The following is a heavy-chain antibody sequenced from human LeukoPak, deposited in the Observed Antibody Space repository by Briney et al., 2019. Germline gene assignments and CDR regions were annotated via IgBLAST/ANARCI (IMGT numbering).Heavy chain of an antibody. J-gene: IGHJ4*02. CDR2: IYYSGST. V-gene: IGHV4-59*01. D-gene: IGHD6-19*01. Sequence: PSETLSLTCTVSGDSISSYYWSWIRQPPGKGLEWIGYIYYSGSTDYNPSLRSRVTISVDTSKNQFSLKLTSVTAADTAVYYCARGGWSMDFWGQGTLVTVSS. CDR3: ARGGWSMDF. CDR1: GDSISSYY.